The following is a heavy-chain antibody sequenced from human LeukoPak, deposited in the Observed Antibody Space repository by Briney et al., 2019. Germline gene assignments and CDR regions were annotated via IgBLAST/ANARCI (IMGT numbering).Heavy chain of an antibody. CDR1: GGSISSGGYS. D-gene: IGHD4-17*01. CDR2: IYHSGST. Sequence: SETLSLTCAVSGGSISSGGYSWSWIRQPPGKGLEWIGYIYHSGSTYYNPSLKSRVTISVDRSKNQFSLKLSSVTAADTAVYYCARSTVTTEFDYWGQGTLVTVSS. CDR3: ARSTVTTEFDY. V-gene: IGHV4-30-2*01. J-gene: IGHJ4*02.